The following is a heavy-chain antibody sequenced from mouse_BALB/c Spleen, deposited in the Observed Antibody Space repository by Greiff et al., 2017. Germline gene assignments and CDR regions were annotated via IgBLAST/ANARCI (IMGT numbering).Heavy chain of an antibody. J-gene: IGHJ2*01. CDR1: GYTFTSYW. CDR3: ARSRLPLDY. V-gene: IGHV1-7*01. D-gene: IGHD3-2*02. CDR2: INPSTGYT. Sequence: QVHVKQSGAELAKPGASVKMSCKASGYTFTSYWMHWVKQRPGQGLEWIGYINPSTGYTEYNQKFKDKATLTADKSSSTAYMQLSSLTSEDSAVYYCARSRLPLDYWGQGTTLTVSS.